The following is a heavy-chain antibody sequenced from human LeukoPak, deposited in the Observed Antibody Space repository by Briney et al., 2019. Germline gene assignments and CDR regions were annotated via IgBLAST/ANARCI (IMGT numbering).Heavy chain of an antibody. J-gene: IGHJ4*02. V-gene: IGHV3-23*01. CDR2: ISNSGGNT. CDR1: GFTFSDYA. Sequence: GGSLRLSCATSGFTFSDYAMSWVRQAPGKGLEWVSTISNSGGNTHYADSVMGRFTISRDNSKSTLYLQMNSLSVEDTAVYYCARMHRHIVVVPAAPEAFDYWGQGTLVTVSS. CDR3: ARMHRHIVVVPAAPEAFDY. D-gene: IGHD2-2*01.